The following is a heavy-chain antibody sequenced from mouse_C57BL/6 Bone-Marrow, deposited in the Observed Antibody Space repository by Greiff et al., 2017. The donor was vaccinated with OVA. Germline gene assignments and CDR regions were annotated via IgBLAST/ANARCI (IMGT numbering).Heavy chain of an antibody. CDR3: ARSTGTCAMDY. Sequence: EVQLQQSGPELVKPGASVKISCKASGYSFTGYYMNWVKQSPEKSLEWIGEINPSTGGTTYNQKFKAKATLTVDKSSSTAYMQLKSLTSEDSAVYYCARSTGTCAMDYWGQGTSVTVSS. V-gene: IGHV1-42*01. D-gene: IGHD4-1*02. J-gene: IGHJ4*01. CDR1: GYSFTGYY. CDR2: INPSTGGT.